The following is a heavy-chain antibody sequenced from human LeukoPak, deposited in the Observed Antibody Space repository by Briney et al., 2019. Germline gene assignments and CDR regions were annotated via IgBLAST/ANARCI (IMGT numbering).Heavy chain of an antibody. J-gene: IGHJ6*03. CDR1: GGTFSSYA. V-gene: IGHV1-69*05. Sequence: ASVKVSCKASGGTFSSYAISWVRQAPGQGLEWMGGIIPIFGTANYAQKFQGRVTITTDESTSTAYMELSSLRSEDTAVYYCARGRRTTMVRGAGDYYYYYYMDVWGKGTTVTVSS. CDR2: IIPIFGTA. D-gene: IGHD3-10*01. CDR3: ARGRRTTMVRGAGDYYYYYYMDV.